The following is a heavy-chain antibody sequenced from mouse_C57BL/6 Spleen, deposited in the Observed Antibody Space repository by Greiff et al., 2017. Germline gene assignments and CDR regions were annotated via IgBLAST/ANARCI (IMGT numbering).Heavy chain of an antibody. CDR2: IYPGDGDT. CDR1: GYAFSSSW. CDR3: ADYYGSRGAMDY. V-gene: IGHV1-82*01. D-gene: IGHD1-1*01. J-gene: IGHJ4*01. Sequence: VQLQQSGPELVKPGASVKISCKASGYAFSSSWMNWVKQRPGKGLEWIGRIYPGDGDTNYNGKFKGKATLTADKSSSTAYMQLSSLTSEDSAVYFCADYYGSRGAMDYWGQGTSVTVSS.